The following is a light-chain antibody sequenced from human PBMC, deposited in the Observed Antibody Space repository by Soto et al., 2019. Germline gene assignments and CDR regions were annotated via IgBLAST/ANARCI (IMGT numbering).Light chain of an antibody. V-gene: IGKV1-5*01. J-gene: IGKJ4*01. CDR1: QAICTW. CDR3: QQYNGFTVT. CDR2: HAS. Sequence: IQMTQSPSTLSASIGDRVTITCRASQAICTWLAWYQQKPGKAPNLLIFHASSLGSGVPSRFSGSGSGTEFTLTISSLQPDDFATYYCQQYNGFTVTFGGGPMLEIK.